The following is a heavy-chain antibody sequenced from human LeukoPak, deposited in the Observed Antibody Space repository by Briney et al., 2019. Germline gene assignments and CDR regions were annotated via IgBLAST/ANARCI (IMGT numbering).Heavy chain of an antibody. V-gene: IGHV3-7*02. CDR3: ARVATMVRVPLDALDI. CDR1: GFTFSTYW. J-gene: IGHJ3*02. CDR2: IKEDGSDK. D-gene: IGHD3-10*01. Sequence: GGSLSLSCAASGFTFSTYWMSWGRQAPGKGLEWVANIKEDGSDKYYVDSVKGRFTISRDNAKNSLYLQMNSLRAEDTAVYYCARVATMVRVPLDALDIWGQGTMVSVSS.